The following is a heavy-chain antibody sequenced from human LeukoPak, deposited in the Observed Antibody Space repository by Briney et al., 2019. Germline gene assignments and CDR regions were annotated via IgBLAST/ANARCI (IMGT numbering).Heavy chain of an antibody. Sequence: PSETLSLTCTVSGGSISGYYWDWIRQPPGNGLEWIGYIHSSGGTHYSPSPESRVTMSVDTSKNQFSLKLTSVTAADTAVYYCARHHRSGSGGTYFDYWGQGTLVTVSS. D-gene: IGHD3-22*01. J-gene: IGHJ4*02. CDR2: IHSSGGT. V-gene: IGHV4-4*09. CDR1: GGSISGYY. CDR3: ARHHRSGSGGTYFDY.